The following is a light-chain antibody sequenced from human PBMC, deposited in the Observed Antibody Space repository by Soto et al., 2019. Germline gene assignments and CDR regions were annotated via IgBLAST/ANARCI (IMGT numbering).Light chain of an antibody. J-gene: IGKJ1*01. CDR1: QRIRSN. V-gene: IGKV3-15*01. CDR3: QQYNDWPRT. CDR2: GAS. Sequence: EIVMTQSPTTLSVSPGEGATLSCRASQRIRSNLAWYQQKVGQSPRLLIYGASTRATGVQARFSGGGSGTEFTLTISSLQSEDFAVYYCQQYNDWPRTFGQGTKVDIK.